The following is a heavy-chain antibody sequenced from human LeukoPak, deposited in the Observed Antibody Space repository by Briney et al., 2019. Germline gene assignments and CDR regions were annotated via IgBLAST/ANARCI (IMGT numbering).Heavy chain of an antibody. CDR1: GLTFDDYA. V-gene: IGHV3-9*01. CDR2: ISWNSGSI. CDR3: AKARGPM. J-gene: IGHJ4*02. Sequence: GRSLRLSCAASGLTFDDYAMHWVRQAPGKGLEWVSGISWNSGSIGYADSVKGRFTISRDNAKNSLYLQMNSLRAEDTALYYCAKARGPMGGQGTLVTVSS. D-gene: IGHD3-10*01.